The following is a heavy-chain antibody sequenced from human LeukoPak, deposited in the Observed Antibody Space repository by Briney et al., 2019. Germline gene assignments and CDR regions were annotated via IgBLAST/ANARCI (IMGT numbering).Heavy chain of an antibody. CDR1: GYTFTRYD. CDR2: MNPNSGNT. CDR3: ARGPRGGQRPTSLLLWFREFPIGAFDI. D-gene: IGHD3-10*01. Sequence: ASVKVSCTASGYTFTRYDINWVRQATGQGLEWMGWMNPNSGNTGYAQTFQGRVTMTRNTSISTAYMELSSLRSEDTDVYYCARGPRGGQRPTSLLLWFREFPIGAFDIWGQGTMVTVSS. J-gene: IGHJ3*02. V-gene: IGHV1-8*01.